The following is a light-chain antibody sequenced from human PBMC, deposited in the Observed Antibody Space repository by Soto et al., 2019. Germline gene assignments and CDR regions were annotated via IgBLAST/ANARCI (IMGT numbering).Light chain of an antibody. J-gene: IGKJ1*01. Sequence: DIQMTQSPSTLSASVGDRVTITCRASQHINNWLAWYQQKPGRAPELLIHDASNLESGVPSRFSGSGSGTEFTLTISRLQPDDFATYYCQQYDSFWTFGQGTKVDI. CDR1: QHINNW. CDR3: QQYDSFWT. V-gene: IGKV1-5*01. CDR2: DAS.